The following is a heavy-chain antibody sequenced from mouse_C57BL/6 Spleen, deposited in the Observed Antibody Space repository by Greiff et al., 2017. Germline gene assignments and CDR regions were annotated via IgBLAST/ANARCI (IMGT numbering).Heavy chain of an antibody. Sequence: VQLQQSDAELVKPGASVKISCKVSGYTFTDHTIHWMKQRPEQGLDWIGYIYPRDGSTKYNEKFKGKGTLTADKSSSTAYMQLNSLTSEDSAVYFCARGDGSSYYLDYWGQGTTLTVSS. CDR2: IYPRDGST. CDR3: ARGDGSSYYLDY. J-gene: IGHJ2*01. CDR1: GYTFTDHT. D-gene: IGHD1-1*01. V-gene: IGHV1-78*01.